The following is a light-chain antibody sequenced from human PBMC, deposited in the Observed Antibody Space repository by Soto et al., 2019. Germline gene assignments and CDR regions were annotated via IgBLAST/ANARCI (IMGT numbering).Light chain of an antibody. Sequence: DIQMTQSPSSLSASVGDRVTITCRASQSISSYLDWYQQKPGKAPKLLIYAASSLQSGVPSMFSGSGSGTDFTLTISRLQPEDFATYYCQQSYSTLRTVGQGTRLEIK. CDR1: QSISSY. V-gene: IGKV1-39*01. CDR2: AAS. J-gene: IGKJ5*01. CDR3: QQSYSTLRT.